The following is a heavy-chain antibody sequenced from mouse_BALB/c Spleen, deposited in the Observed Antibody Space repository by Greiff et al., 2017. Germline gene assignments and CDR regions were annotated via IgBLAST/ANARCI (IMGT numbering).Heavy chain of an antibody. CDR2: IDPANGNT. V-gene: IGHV14-3*02. CDR3: APYDYGGFEAY. CDR1: GFNIKDTY. D-gene: IGHD2-4*01. Sequence: EVQVVESGAELVKPGASVKLSCTASGFNIKDTYMHWVKQRPEQGLEWIGRIDPANGNTKYDPKFQGKATITADTSSNTAYLQLSSLTSEDTAVYYCAPYDYGGFEAYWGQGTLVTVSA. J-gene: IGHJ3*01.